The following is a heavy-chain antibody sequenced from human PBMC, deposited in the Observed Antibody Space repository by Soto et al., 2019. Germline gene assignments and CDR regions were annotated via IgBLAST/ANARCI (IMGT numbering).Heavy chain of an antibody. Sequence: EVQLLESGGGLVQPGGSLRLSCAASGFPFSSYPMSWVRQVPGKGLEWVSAISGTGANTYYADSVKGRFTISRDNSKNTLYLQMNSLRADDAAVYYCATLRFCTSSSCYGREGGYWGQGTLVTVSS. D-gene: IGHD2-2*01. J-gene: IGHJ4*02. CDR3: ATLRFCTSSSCYGREGGY. V-gene: IGHV3-23*01. CDR2: ISGTGANT. CDR1: GFPFSSYP.